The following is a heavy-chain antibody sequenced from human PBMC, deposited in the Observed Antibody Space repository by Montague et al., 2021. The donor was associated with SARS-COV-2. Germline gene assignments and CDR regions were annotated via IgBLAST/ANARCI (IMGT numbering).Heavy chain of an antibody. J-gene: IGHJ3*01. Sequence: SLILSCAASGFTFDDYAMHWVRQAPGKGLEWASGINWNSDSVAYXDYVDSVKGRFTISRDNVKNSLYLQMNSLKPEDTALYYCAKDHMKVMISAVFDLWGQGTMVTVSS. CDR2: INWNSDSV. CDR1: GFTFDDYA. V-gene: IGHV3-9*01. CDR3: AKDHMKVMISAVFDL. D-gene: IGHD3-22*01.